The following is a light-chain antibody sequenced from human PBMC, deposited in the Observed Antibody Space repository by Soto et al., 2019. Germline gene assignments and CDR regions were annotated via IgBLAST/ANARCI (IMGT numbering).Light chain of an antibody. CDR3: KQYDSSSGT. Sequence: DIQMTQSPSTLSASVGDRVTITCRASQSISSWLAWYQQKPEKAPKLLIYKASSLQSGVPSRFRGSGSGTESTLPISGLQPDDFATYYCKQYDSSSGTFGQGTKVKSN. CDR1: QSISSW. CDR2: KAS. J-gene: IGKJ1*01. V-gene: IGKV1-5*03.